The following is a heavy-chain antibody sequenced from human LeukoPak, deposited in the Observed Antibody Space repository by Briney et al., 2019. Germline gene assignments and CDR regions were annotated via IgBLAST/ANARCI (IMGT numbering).Heavy chain of an antibody. Sequence: GGSLRLSCAASGFTFTDYWMGWVRQAPGKGLEWVANIKQDGSEKLYVESVKGRFTISRDNAKNSVYLQINSLRVEDTALYYCARGIWVAFRGQGALVTVSS. D-gene: IGHD2-15*01. CDR2: IKQDGSEK. CDR3: ARGIWVAF. CDR1: GFTFTDYW. J-gene: IGHJ4*02. V-gene: IGHV3-7*01.